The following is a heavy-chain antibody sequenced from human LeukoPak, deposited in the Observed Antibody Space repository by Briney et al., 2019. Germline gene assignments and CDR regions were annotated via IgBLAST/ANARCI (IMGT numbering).Heavy chain of an antibody. J-gene: IGHJ4*02. Sequence: GGSLRLSCAASGFTFDDYGMSWVRQAPGKGLEWVSGINWNGGSTGYADSVKGRFTISRDNAKNSLYLQMNRLRAEDTALYYCARDGRRFLEWLSPYYFDYWGQGTLVTVSS. CDR2: INWNGGST. V-gene: IGHV3-20*04. CDR1: GFTFDDYG. CDR3: ARDGRRFLEWLSPYYFDY. D-gene: IGHD3-3*01.